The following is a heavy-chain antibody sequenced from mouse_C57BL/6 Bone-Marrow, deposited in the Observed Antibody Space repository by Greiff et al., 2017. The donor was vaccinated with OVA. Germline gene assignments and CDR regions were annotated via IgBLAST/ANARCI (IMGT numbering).Heavy chain of an antibody. CDR3: TTVITTVVRWYFDV. J-gene: IGHJ1*03. V-gene: IGHV14-1*01. CDR1: GFNIKDYY. D-gene: IGHD1-1*01. CDR2: IDPEDGDT. Sequence: EVNVVESGAELVRPGASVKLSCTASGFNIKDYYMHWVKQRPEQGLEWIGRIDPEDGDTEYAPKFQGKATMTADTSSNTAYLQLSSLTSEDTAVYYCTTVITTVVRWYFDVWGTGTTVTVSS.